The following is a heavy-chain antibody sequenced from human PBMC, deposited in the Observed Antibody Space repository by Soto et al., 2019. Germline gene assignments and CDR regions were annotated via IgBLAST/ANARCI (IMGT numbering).Heavy chain of an antibody. CDR2: IIPIFGTA. CDR3: ASEAVAGTGVDY. Sequence: SVKVSCKASGGTFSSYAISWVRQAPGQGLEWMGGIIPIFGTANYAQKFQGRVTITADKSTSTAYMELSSLRSEDTAVYYCASEAVAGTGVDYWGQGTLVTVSS. D-gene: IGHD6-19*01. CDR1: GGTFSSYA. J-gene: IGHJ4*02. V-gene: IGHV1-69*06.